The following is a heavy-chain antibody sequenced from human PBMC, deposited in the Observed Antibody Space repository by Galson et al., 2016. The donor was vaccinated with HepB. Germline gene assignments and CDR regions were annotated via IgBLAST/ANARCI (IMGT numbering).Heavy chain of an antibody. V-gene: IGHV3-64D*06. CDR3: VADSSGVSGVNLDF. CDR1: GFTFSHYA. D-gene: IGHD3-10*01. Sequence: SLRLSCAASGFTFSHYAMHWVRQAPGKGLEYVSAISTNGAGTYYADSVKGRFTISRDNFKNRMYLQMSSLRTEDAAVYYCVADSSGVSGVNLDFWGQGTLVTVSS. CDR2: ISTNGAGT. J-gene: IGHJ4*02.